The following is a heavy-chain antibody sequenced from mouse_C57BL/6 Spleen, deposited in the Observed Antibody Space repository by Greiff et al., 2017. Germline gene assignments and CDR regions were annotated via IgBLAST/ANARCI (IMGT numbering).Heavy chain of an antibody. D-gene: IGHD1-1*01. J-gene: IGHJ4*01. V-gene: IGHV8-12*01. CDR3: ARSLLLYYYAMDY. CDR1: GFSLSTSGLG. Sequence: QVTLKESGPGILQSSQTLSLTCSFSGFSLSTSGLGVSWIRQPSGKGLEWLAHIYWDVDKRYNPSLKSRLTISKDTSRNQVFLKITSVDTADTATYYCARSLLLYYYAMDYWGQGTSVTVSS. CDR2: IYWDVDK.